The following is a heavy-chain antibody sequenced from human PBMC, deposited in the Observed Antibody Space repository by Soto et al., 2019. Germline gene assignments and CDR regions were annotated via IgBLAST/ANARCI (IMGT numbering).Heavy chain of an antibody. Sequence: PSETLSLTCTVSGGSVSSGDYYWSWIRQPPGKGLEWIGYIYCSGNTNYNPSLKSRVIISVDTSKNLFSLKLTSVTAADTAVYYCARIPVDTSMIYWLDPWGQGTLVTVSS. V-gene: IGHV4-61*08. CDR2: IYCSGNT. D-gene: IGHD5-18*01. CDR3: ARIPVDTSMIYWLDP. CDR1: GGSVSSGDYY. J-gene: IGHJ5*02.